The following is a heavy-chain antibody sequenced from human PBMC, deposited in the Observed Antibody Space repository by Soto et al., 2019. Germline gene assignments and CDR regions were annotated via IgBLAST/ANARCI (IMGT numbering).Heavy chain of an antibody. Sequence: GVSLRLSCAASGFTFDEYAMHWIRHAPGKGLEWVSGISWDSGSIGYADSVKGRFTISRDDSKSIAYLQMNSLKTEDSAVYFCTRAESPETAFCFDVWGQGTQVTGS. CDR1: GFTFDEYA. CDR2: ISWDSGSI. V-gene: IGHV3-9*01. D-gene: IGHD5-18*01. J-gene: IGHJ4*02. CDR3: TRAESPETAFCFDV.